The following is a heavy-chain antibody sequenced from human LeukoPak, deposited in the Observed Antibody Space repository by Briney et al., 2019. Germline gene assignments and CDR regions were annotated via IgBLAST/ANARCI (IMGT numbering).Heavy chain of an antibody. CDR3: TRGSIAYYYMDV. CDR1: GYSISSGYY. J-gene: IGHJ6*03. V-gene: IGHV4-61*01. Sequence: SETLSLTCTVSGYSISSGYYWSWIRQPPGKGLEWIGNIYYSGSTNYNPSLKSRVTISVDTSKNQFSLKLSSVTAADTAVYYCTRGSIAYYYMDVWGKGTTVTISS. D-gene: IGHD3-22*01. CDR2: IYYSGST.